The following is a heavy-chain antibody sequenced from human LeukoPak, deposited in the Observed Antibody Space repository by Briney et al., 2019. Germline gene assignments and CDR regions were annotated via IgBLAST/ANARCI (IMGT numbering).Heavy chain of an antibody. CDR1: GFTFSSYS. Sequence: GGSLRLSCAASGFTFSSYSMNWVRQAPGKGLEWVSSISSSSSYIYYADSVKGRFTISRDNAKNSLYLQMNSLRAEDTAVYYCARNSYGDYVNYYYYMDVWGKGTTGTVSS. CDR2: ISSSSSYI. D-gene: IGHD4-17*01. CDR3: ARNSYGDYVNYYYYMDV. J-gene: IGHJ6*03. V-gene: IGHV3-21*01.